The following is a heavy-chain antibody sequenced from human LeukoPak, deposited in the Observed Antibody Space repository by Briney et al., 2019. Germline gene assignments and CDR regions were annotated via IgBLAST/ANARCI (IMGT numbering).Heavy chain of an antibody. V-gene: IGHV1-18*01. CDR3: ARDSDYDILTGHPDDYYYYGMDV. CDR2: ISAYNGNI. J-gene: IGHJ6*02. CDR1: GCTFTSYG. D-gene: IGHD3-9*01. Sequence: ASVKVSCKASGCTFTSYGISWVRQAPGQGLEWMGWISAYNGNINYAQKLQGRVTMTTDTSTSTAYMELRSLRSDDTAVYYCARDSDYDILTGHPDDYYYYGMDVWGQGTTVTVSS.